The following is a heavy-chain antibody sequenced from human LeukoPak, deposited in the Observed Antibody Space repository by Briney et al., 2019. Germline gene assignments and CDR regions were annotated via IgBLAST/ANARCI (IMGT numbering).Heavy chain of an antibody. Sequence: SVKVSCKASGGTFSSYAISWVRQAPGQGLEWMGGIIPIFGTANYAQKFQGRVTITADESTSTAYMELSSLRSEDTAVYYCAKNYYDSSGYYWTIDYWGQGTLVTVSS. CDR1: GGTFSSYA. J-gene: IGHJ4*02. CDR2: IIPIFGTA. V-gene: IGHV1-69*01. D-gene: IGHD3-22*01. CDR3: AKNYYDSSGYYWTIDY.